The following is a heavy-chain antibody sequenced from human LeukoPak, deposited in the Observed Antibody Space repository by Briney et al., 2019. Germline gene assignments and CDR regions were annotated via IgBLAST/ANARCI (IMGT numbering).Heavy chain of an antibody. CDR3: ARSSGDYYLIKTNWFDP. CDR2: IYCSGST. D-gene: IGHD4-17*01. Sequence: SETLSLTCTVSGGSISSSSYYWGWIRQPPGRGLEWVERIYCSGSTYYNPPLKSRVTISVDTSKNQFSLKLSSVTAADTAVYYCARSSGDYYLIKTNWFDPWGQGTLVTVSS. J-gene: IGHJ5*02. V-gene: IGHV4-39*01. CDR1: GGSISSSSYY.